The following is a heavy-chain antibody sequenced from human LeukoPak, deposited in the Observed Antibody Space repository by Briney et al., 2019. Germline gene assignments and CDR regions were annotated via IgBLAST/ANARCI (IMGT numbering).Heavy chain of an antibody. CDR2: ISSSGSTI. D-gene: IGHD3-22*01. CDR3: ARERGYYDSSGSFQH. V-gene: IGHV3-48*03. Sequence: GGSLRLSCAASGFTFSSYEMNWVRQAPGKGLEWVSYISSSGSTIYYADSVKGRFTISRDNAKNSLYLQMNSVRAEDTAVYYCARERGYYDSSGSFQHWGQGTLVTVSS. CDR1: GFTFSSYE. J-gene: IGHJ1*01.